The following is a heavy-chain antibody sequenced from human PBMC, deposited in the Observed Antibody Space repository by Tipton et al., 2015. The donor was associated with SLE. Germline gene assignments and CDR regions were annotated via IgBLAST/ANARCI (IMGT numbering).Heavy chain of an antibody. V-gene: IGHV3-49*04. CDR1: GFTFSSYG. D-gene: IGHD6-13*01. CDR2: IRSKAYGGTT. J-gene: IGHJ3*02. Sequence: SLRLSCAASGFTFSSYGMHWVRQAPGKGLEWVGFIRSKAYGGTTEYAASVKGRFTISRDDSKSIAYLQMNSLKTEDTAVYYCTRVSSSSWYSRYAFDIWGQGTMVTVSS. CDR3: TRVSSSSWYSRYAFDI.